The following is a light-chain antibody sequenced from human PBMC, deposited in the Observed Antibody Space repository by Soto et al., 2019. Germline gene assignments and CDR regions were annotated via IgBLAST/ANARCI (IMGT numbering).Light chain of an antibody. CDR2: EVN. Sequence: QSALTQPASVSGSPGQSITISCTGTSSDVGDRDYVSWYQQHPDKAPRLMIYEVNNRPSGISHRFPGSKSGNTASLTISGLQAEDEAYYYCSAYTNMGTWVFGGGTKVTVL. J-gene: IGLJ3*02. V-gene: IGLV2-14*01. CDR3: SAYTNMGTWV. CDR1: SSDVGDRDY.